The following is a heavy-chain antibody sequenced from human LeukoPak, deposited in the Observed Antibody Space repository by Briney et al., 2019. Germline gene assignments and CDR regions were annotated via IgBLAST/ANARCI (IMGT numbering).Heavy chain of an antibody. CDR1: GFTFSSYS. V-gene: IGHV3-21*01. Sequence: GGTLRLSCAASGFTFSSYSMNWVRQAPGKGLEWVSSISSSSSYIYYADSVKGRFTISRDNAKNSLYLQMNSLRAEDTAVYYCARDRVSGSYDYNDYWGQGTLVTVSS. CDR3: ARDRVSGSYDYNDY. CDR2: ISSSSSYI. J-gene: IGHJ4*02. D-gene: IGHD3-10*01.